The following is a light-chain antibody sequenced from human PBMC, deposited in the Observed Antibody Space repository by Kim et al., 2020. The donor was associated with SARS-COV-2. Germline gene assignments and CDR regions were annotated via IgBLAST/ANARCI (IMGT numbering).Light chain of an antibody. CDR3: LLNMPNGDWV. CDR1: SGSVSTTNH. V-gene: IGLV8-61*01. Sequence: QAVVTQEPSFSVSPGGTVTLTCALSSGSVSTTNHPSWYQQTPGQPPRTLIYNTNIRSSGVPDRVSGSILGNKAALTITGAQADDESDYYCLLNMPNGDWVFGGGTQLTVL. CDR2: NTN. J-gene: IGLJ3*02.